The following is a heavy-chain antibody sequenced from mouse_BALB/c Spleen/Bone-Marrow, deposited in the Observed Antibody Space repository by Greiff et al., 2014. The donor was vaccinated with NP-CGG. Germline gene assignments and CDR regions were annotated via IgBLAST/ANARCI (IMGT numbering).Heavy chain of an antibody. CDR3: ARFSTVYYFDY. CDR2: ICPGDGDT. J-gene: IGHJ2*01. Sequence: QVQLQQSGPELVKPGASVKISCKASGYAFSSSWMNWVKQRPGQGLEWIGRICPGDGDTNYNGKFKGKATLTADKSSSTAYMQLSSLTSVDSAVYFCARFSTVYYFDYWGQGTTLTVSS. CDR1: GYAFSSSW. D-gene: IGHD4-1*02. V-gene: IGHV1-82*01.